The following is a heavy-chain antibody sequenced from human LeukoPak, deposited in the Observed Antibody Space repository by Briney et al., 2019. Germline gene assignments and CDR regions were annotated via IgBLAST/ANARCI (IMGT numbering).Heavy chain of an antibody. Sequence: SETLSLTCTVSGGSISSYYWSWIRQPPGKGLEWIGYIYYSGSTNYNPSLKSRVTISVDTSKNQFSLKLSSVTAADTAVYYCARVDYYDSSGYYYESGAFDIWGQGTMVTVSS. J-gene: IGHJ3*02. D-gene: IGHD3-22*01. CDR3: ARVDYYDSSGYYYESGAFDI. CDR1: GGSISSYY. V-gene: IGHV4-59*01. CDR2: IYYSGST.